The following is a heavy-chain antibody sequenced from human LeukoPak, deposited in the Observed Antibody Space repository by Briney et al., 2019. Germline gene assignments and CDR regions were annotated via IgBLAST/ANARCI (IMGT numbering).Heavy chain of an antibody. CDR1: GFTFSSYW. CDR3: ARGLATGCDWFDP. D-gene: IGHD3-10*01. V-gene: IGHV3-7*01. J-gene: IGHJ5*02. CDR2: IKQDGSEK. Sequence: GGSLRLSCEASGFTFSSYWMSWVRQAPGKGLEWVANIKQDGSEKYYVDSVKGRFTISRDNAKNSLYLQMNNLRAEDTAVYYCARGLATGCDWFDPWGREPWSPSPQ.